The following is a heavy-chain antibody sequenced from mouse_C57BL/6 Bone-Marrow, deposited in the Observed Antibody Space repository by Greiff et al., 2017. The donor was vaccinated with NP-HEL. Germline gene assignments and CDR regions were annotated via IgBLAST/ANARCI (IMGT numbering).Heavy chain of an antibody. D-gene: IGHD1-1*01. CDR1: GYTFTDYN. J-gene: IGHJ3*01. CDR3: ARRLLLGFAY. CDR2: INPNNGGT. Sequence: VQLKQSGPELVKPGASVKIPCKASGYTFTDYNMDWVKQSHGKSLEWIGDINPNNGGTIYNQKFKGKATLTVDKSSSTAYMELRSLTSEDTAVYYCARRLLLGFAYWGQGTLVTVSA. V-gene: IGHV1-18*01.